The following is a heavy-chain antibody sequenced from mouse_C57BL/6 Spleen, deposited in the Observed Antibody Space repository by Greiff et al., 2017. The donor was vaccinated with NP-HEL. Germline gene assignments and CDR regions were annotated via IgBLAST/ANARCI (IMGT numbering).Heavy chain of an antibody. D-gene: IGHD2-5*01. CDR2: ISSGGDYI. CDR1: GFTFSSYA. Sequence: EVRLVESGEGLVKPGGSLKLSCAASGFTFSSYAMSWVRQTPEKRLEWVAYISSGGDYIYYADTVKGRFTISRDNARNTLYLQMSSLKSEDTAMYYCTFLSKFYYAMDYWGQGTSVTVSS. CDR3: TFLSKFYYAMDY. V-gene: IGHV5-9-1*02. J-gene: IGHJ4*01.